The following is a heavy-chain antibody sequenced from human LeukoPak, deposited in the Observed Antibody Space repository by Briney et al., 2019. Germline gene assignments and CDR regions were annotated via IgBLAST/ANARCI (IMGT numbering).Heavy chain of an antibody. CDR1: GFFFDDYG. CDR2: ISSSSSYI. Sequence: PGGSLRLSCAASGFFFDDYGMHWVRQAPGKGLEWVSSISSSSSYIYYADSVKGRFTISRDNAKNSLYLQMNSLRAEDTAVYYCASVQTSMYWGQGTLVTVSS. J-gene: IGHJ4*02. CDR3: ASVQTSMY. V-gene: IGHV3-21*01.